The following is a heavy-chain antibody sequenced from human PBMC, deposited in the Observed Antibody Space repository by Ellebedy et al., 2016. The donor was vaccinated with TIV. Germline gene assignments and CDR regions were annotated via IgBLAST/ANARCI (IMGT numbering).Heavy chain of an antibody. D-gene: IGHD5-18*01. CDR3: ARAGGGGYSYAHLPEYYFDY. V-gene: IGHV3-7*04. J-gene: IGHJ4*02. Sequence: GRSLRLSXAASGFTFSSYWMSWVRQAPGKGLEWVANIKQDGSEKYYVDSVKGRFTISRDNAKNSLYLQMNSLRAEDTAVYYCARAGGGGYSYAHLPEYYFDYWGQGTLVTVSS. CDR1: GFTFSSYW. CDR2: IKQDGSEK.